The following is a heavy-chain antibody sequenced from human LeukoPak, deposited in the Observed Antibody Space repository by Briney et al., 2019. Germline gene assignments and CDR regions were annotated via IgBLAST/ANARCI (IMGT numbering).Heavy chain of an antibody. V-gene: IGHV4-34*01. Sequence: PSETLSLTCAVYGGSFSGYYWSWIRQPPGKGLEWIGEINHSGSTNYNPSLKSRVTISVDTPKNQFSLKLRTVTAADTAVYYCARGPLAAAGTLTYYYYGMDVWGQGTTVTVSS. CDR2: INHSGST. D-gene: IGHD6-13*01. CDR3: ARGPLAAAGTLTYYYYGMDV. CDR1: GGSFSGYY. J-gene: IGHJ6*02.